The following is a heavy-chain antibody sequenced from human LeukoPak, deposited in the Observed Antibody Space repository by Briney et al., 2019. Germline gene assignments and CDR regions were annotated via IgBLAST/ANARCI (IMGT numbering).Heavy chain of an antibody. Sequence: GGSLRLSRAASGFTFSGPDMHWIRQASGKGLEWVGRIRIKTNSYATEYAASVKGRFTISRDDSKNTAYLQMNSLKTEDTAVYYCTTLDLDYWGQGTLVTVSS. V-gene: IGHV3-73*01. CDR2: IRIKTNSYAT. J-gene: IGHJ4*02. CDR1: GFTFSGPD. CDR3: TTLDLDY.